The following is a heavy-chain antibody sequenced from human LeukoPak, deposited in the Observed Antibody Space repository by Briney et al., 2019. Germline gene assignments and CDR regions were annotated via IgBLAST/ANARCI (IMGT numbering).Heavy chain of an antibody. Sequence: PGRSLRLSCAPSRFTFSGYGMHSVRQAPGKGLEWVALISFDGSNQSYADSVKGRFTISRDNSKNTLYLQMSSLRAEETAVYYCAKPPEVGATVAYFDYWGQGTLVTVSS. CDR1: RFTFSGYG. J-gene: IGHJ4*02. CDR3: AKPPEVGATVAYFDY. D-gene: IGHD1-26*01. V-gene: IGHV3-30*18. CDR2: ISFDGSNQ.